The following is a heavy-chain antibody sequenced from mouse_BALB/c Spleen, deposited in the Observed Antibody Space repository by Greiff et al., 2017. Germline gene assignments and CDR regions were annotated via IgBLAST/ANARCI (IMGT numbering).Heavy chain of an antibody. J-gene: IGHJ4*01. CDR1: GFTFSNYW. CDR3: TRFYYDYDYAMDY. Sequence: EVKVVESGGGLVQPGGSMKLSCVASGFTFSNYWMNWVRQSPEKGLEWVAEIRLKSNNYATHYAESVKGRFTISRDDSKSSVYLQMNNLRAEDTGIYYCTRFYYDYDYAMDYWGQGTSVTVSS. CDR2: IRLKSNNYAT. V-gene: IGHV6-6*02. D-gene: IGHD2-4*01.